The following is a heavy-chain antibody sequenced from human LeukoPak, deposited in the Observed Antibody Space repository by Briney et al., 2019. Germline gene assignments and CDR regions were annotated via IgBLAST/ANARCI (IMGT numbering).Heavy chain of an antibody. CDR1: GYTLTELS. CDR3: ATDLGGGSYLTY. Sequence: ASLKVSCKVSGYTLTELSMHWVRQAPGKGLEWMGGFDPEDGETIYAQKFQGRVTMTEDTSTDTAYMELSSLRSEDTAVYYCATDLGGGSYLTYWGQGTLVTVSS. CDR2: FDPEDGET. V-gene: IGHV1-24*01. D-gene: IGHD2-15*01. J-gene: IGHJ4*02.